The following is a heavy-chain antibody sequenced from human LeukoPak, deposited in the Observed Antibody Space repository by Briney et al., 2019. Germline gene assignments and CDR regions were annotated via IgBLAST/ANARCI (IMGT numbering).Heavy chain of an antibody. Sequence: GGSLRLSCAASGFTISSYEMNWVRQAPGKGLEWVSYISSSGSTIYYADSVKGRFNISRDNAKKSLYLQMNSLRAEDTAVYYCARGVEGYYYYYYMDVWGKGTTVTVSS. V-gene: IGHV3-48*03. CDR2: ISSSGSTI. CDR1: GFTISSYE. CDR3: ARGVEGYYYYYYMDV. D-gene: IGHD2-15*01. J-gene: IGHJ6*03.